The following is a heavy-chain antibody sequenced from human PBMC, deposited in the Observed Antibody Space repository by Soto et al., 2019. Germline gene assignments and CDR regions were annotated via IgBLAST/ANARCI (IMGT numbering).Heavy chain of an antibody. CDR1: GYTFTSYD. CDR2: MNPNSGNT. D-gene: IGHD1-26*01. Sequence: QVQLVQSGAEVKKPGASVKVSCKASGYTFTSYDINWVRQATGQRLEWMGWMNPNSGNTGYAQKFQGRVTMTRNTSVSTAYMELSSLRSEDTAVYYCARGARMMGPYYYYYYMDVWGKGTTVTVSS. CDR3: ARGARMMGPYYYYYYMDV. J-gene: IGHJ6*03. V-gene: IGHV1-8*01.